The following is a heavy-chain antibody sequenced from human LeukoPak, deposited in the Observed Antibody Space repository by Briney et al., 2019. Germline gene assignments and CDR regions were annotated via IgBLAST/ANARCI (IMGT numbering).Heavy chain of an antibody. J-gene: IGHJ2*01. CDR2: ISRSGATT. V-gene: IGHV3-23*01. CDR1: GFTFNNYA. CDR3: ARDPGDRWFFDL. D-gene: IGHD7-27*01. Sequence: GGSLRLSCAASGFTFNNYAMDWVRQGPGKGLEWVSLISRSGATTYYADSVKGRFTISRDNSRNTLYPQMTSLRAEDTAVYYCARDPGDRWFFDLWGRGTLVTVSS.